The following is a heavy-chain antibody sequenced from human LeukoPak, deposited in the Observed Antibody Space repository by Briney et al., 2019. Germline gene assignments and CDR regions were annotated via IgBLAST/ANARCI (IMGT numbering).Heavy chain of an antibody. CDR2: ISSSSSTI. V-gene: IGHV3-48*04. CDR3: ARASVGATPDY. Sequence: GGSLRLSCAASGFTFSSYSMNWVRQAPGKGLEWVSYISSSSSTIYYADSVKGRFTISRDNAKNSLYLQMNSLRAEDTAVYYCARASVGATPDYWGQGTLVTVSS. CDR1: GFTFSSYS. J-gene: IGHJ4*02. D-gene: IGHD1-26*01.